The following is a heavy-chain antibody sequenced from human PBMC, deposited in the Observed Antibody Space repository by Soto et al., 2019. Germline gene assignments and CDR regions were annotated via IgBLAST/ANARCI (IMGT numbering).Heavy chain of an antibody. CDR2: ISGSGNRT. CDR3: AKEVSSGSYSHYYTGLDV. Sequence: PGGSLRLSCAASGFTLSSYAMSWVRQAPGKGLEWVSAISGSGNRTFNADSVKGRFTISRDNAKNALYLQMNSLRVGDTAVYYCAKEVSSGSYSHYYTGLDVWGQGTMVTVSS. J-gene: IGHJ6*02. CDR1: GFTLSSYA. V-gene: IGHV3-23*01. D-gene: IGHD1-26*01.